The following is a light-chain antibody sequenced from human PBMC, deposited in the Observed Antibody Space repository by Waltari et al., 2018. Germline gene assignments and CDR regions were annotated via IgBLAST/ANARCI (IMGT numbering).Light chain of an antibody. CDR1: QGVSSY. CDR3: QQHYSWPST. J-gene: IGKJ3*01. CDR2: DAT. Sequence: VLTQSPATLSLSTGERATLSCRASQGVSSYVAWYQHKPGQPPRLLIYDATNRATGIPARFSGSGSGTDFTLTISSLEPEDFAVYYCQQHYSWPSTFGPGTKVDI. V-gene: IGKV3-11*01.